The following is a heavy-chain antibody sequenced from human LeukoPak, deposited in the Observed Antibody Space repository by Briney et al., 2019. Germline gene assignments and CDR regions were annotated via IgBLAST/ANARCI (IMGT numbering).Heavy chain of an antibody. CDR2: IYYSGST. CDR1: GGSISSYY. J-gene: IGHJ3*02. D-gene: IGHD3-22*01. Sequence: SETLSLTCTVSGGSISSYYWSWIRQPPGKGLEWIGYIYYSGSTNYNPSLKSRVTISVDTSKNQFSLKLSSVTAADTAVYYCARVTDSSGYYYARDYAFDIWGQGQWSPSLQ. CDR3: ARVTDSSGYYYARDYAFDI. V-gene: IGHV4-59*01.